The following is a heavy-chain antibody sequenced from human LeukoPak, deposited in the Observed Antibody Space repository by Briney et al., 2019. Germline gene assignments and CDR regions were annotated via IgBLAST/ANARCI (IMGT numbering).Heavy chain of an antibody. CDR2: ISSSGSTI. D-gene: IGHD6-19*01. Sequence: PGGSLRLSCAASGFTFSSYSMNWVRQAPGKGLEWVSYISSSGSTIYYADSVKGRFTISRDNAKNSLYLQMNSLRAEDTAVYYCARDTLAVAGSDAFDIWGQGTMVTVSS. V-gene: IGHV3-48*04. CDR3: ARDTLAVAGSDAFDI. CDR1: GFTFSSYS. J-gene: IGHJ3*02.